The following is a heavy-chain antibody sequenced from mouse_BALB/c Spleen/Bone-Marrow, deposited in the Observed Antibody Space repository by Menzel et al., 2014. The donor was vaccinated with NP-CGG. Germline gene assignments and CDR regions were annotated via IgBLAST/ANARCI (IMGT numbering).Heavy chain of an antibody. J-gene: IGHJ4*01. V-gene: IGHV2-2*02. D-gene: IGHD2-2*01. CDR3: ARNGYYYSMDY. Sequence: PRKGLEWLGVMWSGGSTDYNAAFISRLSISKDNSRSQVFFKMSSLQTNDTAIYYCARNGYYYSMDYWGQGTSVTVSS. CDR2: MWSGGST.